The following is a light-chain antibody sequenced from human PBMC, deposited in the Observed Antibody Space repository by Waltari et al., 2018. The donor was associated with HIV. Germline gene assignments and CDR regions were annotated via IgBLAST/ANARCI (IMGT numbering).Light chain of an antibody. CDR3: QQYNGYPLT. CDR1: QSISSG. Sequence: DIQMTQSPSTLSASVGDRVIITCRASQSISSGLAWYQQRPGRAPNLLIYKASSLRSGVPLRFSGSGSGTEFTLTISSLQPDDFATYYCQQYNGYPLTFGGGTKVEIK. CDR2: KAS. V-gene: IGKV1-5*03. J-gene: IGKJ4*01.